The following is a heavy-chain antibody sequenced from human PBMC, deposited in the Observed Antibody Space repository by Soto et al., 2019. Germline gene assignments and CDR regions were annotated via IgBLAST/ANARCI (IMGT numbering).Heavy chain of an antibody. Sequence: EVQLVESGGGLVQPGGSLKLSCAASGFTFSGSAMHWVRQASGKGLEWVGRIRSKANSYATAYAASVKGRFTISRDDSKNTAYLQMNSLNTEDTAVYYCTNSLSGSSRDWGQGTLVTVSS. CDR3: TNSLSGSSRD. J-gene: IGHJ4*02. D-gene: IGHD3-10*01. V-gene: IGHV3-73*02. CDR2: IRSKANSYAT. CDR1: GFTFSGSA.